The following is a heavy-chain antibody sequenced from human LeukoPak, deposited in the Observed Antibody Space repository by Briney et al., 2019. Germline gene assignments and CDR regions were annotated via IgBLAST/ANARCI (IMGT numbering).Heavy chain of an antibody. Sequence: SETLTLTCTVSGGSISSYYWSWIRQPAGKGLEWIGRIYTSGSTNYNPSLKSRVTISVDTSKNQFSLKLSSVTAADTAVYYCAREGHVHNWFDPWGQGTLVTVSS. CDR1: GGSISSYY. J-gene: IGHJ5*02. CDR3: AREGHVHNWFDP. V-gene: IGHV4-4*07. CDR2: IYTSGST.